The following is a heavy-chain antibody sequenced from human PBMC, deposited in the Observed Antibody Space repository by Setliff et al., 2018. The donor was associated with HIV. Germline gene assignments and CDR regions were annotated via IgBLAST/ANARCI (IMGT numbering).Heavy chain of an antibody. CDR1: GFTFSSYA. CDR2: ISGSGGST. D-gene: IGHD6-19*01. V-gene: IGHV3-23*01. J-gene: IGHJ6*03. CDR3: AKGRYSSGANYYYYYMDV. Sequence: GESLRLSCAASGFTFSSYAMSWVRQAPGKGLEWVSAISGSGGSTYYADSVKGQFTISRDNSKNTLYLQMNSLRAEDAAVYYCAKGRYSSGANYYYYYMDVWGKGTTVTVSS.